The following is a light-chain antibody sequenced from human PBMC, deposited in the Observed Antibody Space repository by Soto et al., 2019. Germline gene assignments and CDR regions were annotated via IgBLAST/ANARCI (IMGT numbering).Light chain of an antibody. Sequence: QSVLTQPASVSGSPGQSITISCTGTSSDVGGYNYVSWYQQYPGKAPKLMIYDVSNRPSGVSNRFSGSQSGKTASLTISGLQADDEADYYCSSYRSSSTPFVFGTGTKVTVL. J-gene: IGLJ1*01. CDR2: DVS. V-gene: IGLV2-14*01. CDR1: SSDVGGYNY. CDR3: SSYRSSSTPFV.